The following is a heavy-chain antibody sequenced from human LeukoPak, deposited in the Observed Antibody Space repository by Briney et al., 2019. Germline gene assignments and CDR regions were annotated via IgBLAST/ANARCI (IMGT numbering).Heavy chain of an antibody. D-gene: IGHD4-23*01. V-gene: IGHV4-30-2*01. Sequence: SETLSLTCTVSGASIMVADYSWSWIRQPPGKGLEWIGYIYYSGRTYYNPSLKSRVTISLDRSKNQFSLKLSSVTAADTAVYFCARGYGDNSSAGQIWGQGTLVTVSS. CDR3: ARGYGDNSSAGQI. CDR2: IYYSGRT. J-gene: IGHJ3*02. CDR1: GASIMVADYS.